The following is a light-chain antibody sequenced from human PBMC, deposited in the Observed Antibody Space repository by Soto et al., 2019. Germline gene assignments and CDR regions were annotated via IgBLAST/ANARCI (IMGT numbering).Light chain of an antibody. CDR1: SSDVVTYKY. CDR2: EVS. CDR3: CSYACSTTRVV. Sequence: QSALTQPASVSGSPGQSIAISCTGTSSDVVTYKYVSWYQQHPGKAPKLMIYEVSIRPSGVSDRVSGSKSGNTASLTISGRRPEDEAYYYCCSYACSTTRVVFGGGTKLTVL. J-gene: IGLJ2*01. V-gene: IGLV2-14*01.